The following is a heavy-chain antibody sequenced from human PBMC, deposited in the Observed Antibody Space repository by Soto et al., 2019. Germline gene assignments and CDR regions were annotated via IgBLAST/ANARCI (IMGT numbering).Heavy chain of an antibody. D-gene: IGHD3-3*01. V-gene: IGHV1-24*01. CDR1: GYTLTELS. Sequence: GASVKVSCKVSGYTLTELSMHWARQAPGKGLEWMGGFDPEDGETIYAQKFQGRVTMTEDTSTDTAYMELSSLRSEDTAVYYCATDRAIFGTLGYYGMDVWGQGTTVTVSS. CDR2: FDPEDGET. CDR3: ATDRAIFGTLGYYGMDV. J-gene: IGHJ6*02.